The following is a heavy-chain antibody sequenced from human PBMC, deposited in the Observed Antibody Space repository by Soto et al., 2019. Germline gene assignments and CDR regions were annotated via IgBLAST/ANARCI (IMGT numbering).Heavy chain of an antibody. J-gene: IGHJ4*02. CDR1: GFTFSSYG. CDR3: AKDPAKDSSGGRFSPYYFDY. Sequence: QVQLVESGGGVVQPGRSLRLSCAASGFTFSSYGMHWVRQAPGKGLEWVAVISYDGSNKYYADSVKGRFTISRDNSKNTLYLQMNSLRAEDTAVYYCAKDPAKDSSGGRFSPYYFDYWGQGTLVTVSS. CDR2: ISYDGSNK. D-gene: IGHD6-19*01. V-gene: IGHV3-30*18.